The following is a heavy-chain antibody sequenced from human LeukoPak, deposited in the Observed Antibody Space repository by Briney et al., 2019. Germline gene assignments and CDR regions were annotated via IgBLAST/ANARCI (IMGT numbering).Heavy chain of an antibody. V-gene: IGHV4-30-2*01. CDR3: ARVAPSYYYYYGMDV. Sequence: TLSLTCAVSGGSISSGGYSWSWIRQPPGKGLEWIGYIYHSGSTYYNPSLKSRVTISVDTSKNQFSLKLSSVTAADTAVYYCARVAPSYYYYYGMDVWGQGTTVTVSS. CDR2: IYHSGST. J-gene: IGHJ6*02. D-gene: IGHD5-12*01. CDR1: GGSISSGGYS.